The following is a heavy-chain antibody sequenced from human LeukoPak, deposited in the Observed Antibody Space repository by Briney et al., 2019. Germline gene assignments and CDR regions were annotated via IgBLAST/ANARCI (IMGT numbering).Heavy chain of an antibody. J-gene: IGHJ4*02. CDR3: AERSAYSSSSPHFDY. V-gene: IGHV3-11*01. CDR1: GFTFSDYY. CDR2: IDMSATTI. Sequence: GGSLRLSCAASGFTFSDYYMGWIRQAPGKGLEWVSYIDMSATTIYYADSVKGRFTISRDNAKNSLFLQMNSLRAEDTAVYYCAERSAYSSSSPHFDYWGQGTLVTVSS. D-gene: IGHD6-13*01.